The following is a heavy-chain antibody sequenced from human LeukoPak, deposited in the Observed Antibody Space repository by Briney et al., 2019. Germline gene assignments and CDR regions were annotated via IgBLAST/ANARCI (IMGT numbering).Heavy chain of an antibody. V-gene: IGHV3-13*01. CDR2: IGTAGDT. Sequence: PGGSLRLSCAASGFTFSSYDMHWARQATGKGLEWVSAIGTAGDTYYPGSVKGRFTISRENAKNSLYLQMNSLRAGDTAVYYCARGVTNDRFDYWGQGTLVTVSS. CDR1: GFTFSSYD. CDR3: ARGVTNDRFDY. J-gene: IGHJ4*02. D-gene: IGHD1-1*01.